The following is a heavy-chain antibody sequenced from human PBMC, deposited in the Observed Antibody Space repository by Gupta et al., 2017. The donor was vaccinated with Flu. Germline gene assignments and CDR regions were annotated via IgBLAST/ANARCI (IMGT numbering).Heavy chain of an antibody. V-gene: IGHV1-69*06. CDR2: IIPIFGTA. J-gene: IGHJ2*01. CDR3: ARDIPSYYPRSWYFDL. Sequence: QVQLVQSGAEVKKPGSSVKVSCKASGGTFSSYAISWVRQAPGQGLEWMGGIIPIFGTANYAQKFQGRVTITADKSTSTAYMELSSLRSEDTAVYYCARDIPSYYPRSWYFDLWGRGTLVTVSS. CDR1: GGTFSSYA. D-gene: IGHD1-26*01.